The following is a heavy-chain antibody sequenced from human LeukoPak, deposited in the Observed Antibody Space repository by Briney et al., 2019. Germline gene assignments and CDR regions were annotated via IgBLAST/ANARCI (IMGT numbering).Heavy chain of an antibody. D-gene: IGHD2-2*01. CDR2: INHSGST. CDR1: GGSFSGYY. CDR3: ATYLGYYYYMDV. Sequence: SETLPLTCAVYGGSFSGYYWSWIRQPPGKGLEWIGEINHSGSTNYNPSLKSRVTISVDTSKNQFSLKLSSVTAADTAVYYCATYLGYYYYMDVWGKGTTVTISS. V-gene: IGHV4-34*01. J-gene: IGHJ6*03.